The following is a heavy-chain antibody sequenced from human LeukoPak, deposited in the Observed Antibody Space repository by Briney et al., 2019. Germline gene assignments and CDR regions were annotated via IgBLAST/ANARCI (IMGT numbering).Heavy chain of an antibody. V-gene: IGHV4-61*02. CDR1: GGSISSGSFY. CDR2: IYTSGST. J-gene: IGHJ4*02. Sequence: SETLSLTCTVSGGSISSGSFYWSWIRQPAGKGLEWIGRIYTSGSTNYNPSLKSRVTMSVDTSKNQFSLKLSSVTAADTAVYYCARGDILTGAAFDYWGQGTLVTVSS. CDR3: ARGDILTGAAFDY. D-gene: IGHD3-9*01.